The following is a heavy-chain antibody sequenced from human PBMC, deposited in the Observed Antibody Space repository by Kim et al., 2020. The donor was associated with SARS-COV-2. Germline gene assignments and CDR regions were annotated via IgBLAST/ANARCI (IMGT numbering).Heavy chain of an antibody. V-gene: IGHV3-11*06. Sequence: GGSLRLSCAASGFTFSDYYMSWIRQAPGKGLEWVSYISSSSSYTNYADSVKGRFTISRDNAKNSLYLQMNSLRAEDTAVYYCAGLLVATMGIGAFDIWGQGTMVTVSS. CDR2: ISSSSSYT. J-gene: IGHJ3*02. D-gene: IGHD5-12*01. CDR1: GFTFSDYY. CDR3: AGLLVATMGIGAFDI.